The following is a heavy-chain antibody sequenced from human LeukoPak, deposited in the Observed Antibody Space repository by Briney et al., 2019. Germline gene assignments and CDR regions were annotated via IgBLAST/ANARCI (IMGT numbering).Heavy chain of an antibody. CDR3: AREYTYGYPSDY. CDR2: ISYDGSNK. D-gene: IGHD5-18*01. Sequence: GGALRLSCAASGFTFSSYAMHWVRQAPGKGLEGVAVISYDGSNKYYADSVKGRFTISRDNSKNTLYLQMNSLRAEDPAVYFCAREYTYGYPSDYWGQGPLVTVSS. V-gene: IGHV3-30*14. CDR1: GFTFSSYA. J-gene: IGHJ4*02.